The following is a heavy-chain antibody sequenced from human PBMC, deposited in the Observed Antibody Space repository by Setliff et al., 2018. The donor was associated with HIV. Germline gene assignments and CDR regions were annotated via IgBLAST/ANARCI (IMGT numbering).Heavy chain of an antibody. V-gene: IGHV1-3*01. CDR1: GYTFTDYY. J-gene: IGHJ6*02. D-gene: IGHD6-19*01. CDR3: ARTGYSSGWYYYYGMDV. Sequence: ASVKVSCKASGYTFTDYYIHWVRQAPGQGLEWMGWINAGNGNTKYSQKFQGRVTITRDTSASTTYMELSSLRSEETAVYYCARTGYSSGWYYYYGMDVWGQGTTVTVSS. CDR2: INAGNGNT.